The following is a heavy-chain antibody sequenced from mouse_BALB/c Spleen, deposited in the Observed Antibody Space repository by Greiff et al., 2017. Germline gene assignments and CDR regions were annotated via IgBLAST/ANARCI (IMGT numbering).Heavy chain of an antibody. Sequence: VQLQQSGAELARPGASVKLSCKASGYTFTSYWMQWVKQRPGQGLEWIGAIYPGDGDTRYTQKFKGKATLTADKSSSTAYMQLSSLASEDSAVYYCARTPYYGAYYFDYWGQGTTRTVAS. CDR2: IYPGDGDT. D-gene: IGHD1-2*01. CDR1: GYTFTSYW. J-gene: IGHJ2*01. V-gene: IGHV1-87*01. CDR3: ARTPYYGAYYFDY.